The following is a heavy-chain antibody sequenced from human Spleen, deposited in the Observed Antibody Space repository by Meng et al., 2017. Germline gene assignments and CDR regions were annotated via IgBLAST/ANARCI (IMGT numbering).Heavy chain of an antibody. J-gene: IGHJ5*02. CDR2: IGHSGIT. D-gene: IGHD6-13*01. CDR1: GGSISTSGYY. Sequence: QPQLQESGPGLVKPSEALSLTGSVAGGSISTSGYYWGWIRPPPGKGLEWIGSIGHSGITYYTPSLKSRVTVSIDMSKSQFSLKLTSVTAADTAVYYCVRSSSWVRTGFDPWGQGTLVTVSS. V-gene: IGHV4-39*01. CDR3: VRSSSWVRTGFDP.